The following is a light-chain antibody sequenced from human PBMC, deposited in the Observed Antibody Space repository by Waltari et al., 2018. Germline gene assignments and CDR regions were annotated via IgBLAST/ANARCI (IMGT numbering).Light chain of an antibody. J-gene: IGLJ2*01. CDR2: YKSDSDK. CDR3: MIWHSSAVV. V-gene: IGLV5-45*01. CDR1: SGINVVTYR. Sequence: QAVLTQPDSLSASPGASASPTCTLRSGINVVTYRIYWYQPTPGSPPQYLLRYKSDSDKQQGSGVPSRFSGSKDASANAGILLISGLQSEDEADYYCMIWHSSAVVFGGGTKLTVL.